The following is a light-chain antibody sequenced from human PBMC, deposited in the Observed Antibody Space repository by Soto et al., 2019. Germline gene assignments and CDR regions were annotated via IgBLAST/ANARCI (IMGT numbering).Light chain of an antibody. CDR2: EVS. CDR3: SSYAGSNNLGV. V-gene: IGLV2-8*01. Sequence: QSALTQPPSASGSPGQSVTISCTGTSSDVGGYNYVSWCQQHPGKAPKLMIYEVSKRPSGVPDRFSGSKSGNTASLTVSGLQAEDEADYYCSSYAGSNNLGVFGGGTKLTVL. CDR1: SSDVGGYNY. J-gene: IGLJ3*02.